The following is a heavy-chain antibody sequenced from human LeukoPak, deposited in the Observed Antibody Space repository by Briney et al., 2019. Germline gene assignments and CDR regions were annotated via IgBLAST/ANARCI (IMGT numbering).Heavy chain of an antibody. V-gene: IGHV3-11*04. J-gene: IGHJ4*02. CDR3: ARGSDYDFWSGYYPYYFDY. CDR2: ITSSGSTI. D-gene: IGHD3-3*01. CDR1: GFTFSDYY. Sequence: PGRSLRLSCSASGFTFSDYYMSWIRQAPGKGLEWVSYITSSGSTIYYADSVKGRFTISRDNAKNSLYLQMNSLRAEDTAVYYCARGSDYDFWSGYYPYYFDYWGQGTLVTVSS.